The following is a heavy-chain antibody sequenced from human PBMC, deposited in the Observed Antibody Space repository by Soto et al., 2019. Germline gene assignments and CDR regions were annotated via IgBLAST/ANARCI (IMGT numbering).Heavy chain of an antibody. CDR3: ARRRGFWSGYNYGMDV. J-gene: IGHJ6*02. CDR1: GGSTRSNNS. D-gene: IGHD3-3*01. Sequence: ETLSPTFTGSGGSTRSNNSWSLVPQPPGKGLEWIGEIYHSGSTNYNPSLKSRVTISVDKSKNQFSLKLSSVTAADTAVYYCARRRGFWSGYNYGMDVWGQGTTVTVSS. V-gene: IGHV4-4*02. CDR2: IYHSGST.